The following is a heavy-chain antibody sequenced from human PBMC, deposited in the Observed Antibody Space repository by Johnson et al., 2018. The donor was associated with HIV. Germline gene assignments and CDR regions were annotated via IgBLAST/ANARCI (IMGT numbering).Heavy chain of an antibody. D-gene: IGHD6-13*01. J-gene: IGHJ3*02. CDR2: IFSGGST. CDR3: ARDRIAAAGHDAFDI. V-gene: IGHV3-66*01. CDR1: GFIVSSNY. Sequence: VQLVESGGGLVQPGGSLRLSCAASGFIVSSNYMSWVRQAPGKGLECVSVIFSGGSTYYADSVKGRFTISRDNSKNTLYLQMNSLRAEDTAVYYCARDRIAAAGHDAFDIWGQGTMVTVSS.